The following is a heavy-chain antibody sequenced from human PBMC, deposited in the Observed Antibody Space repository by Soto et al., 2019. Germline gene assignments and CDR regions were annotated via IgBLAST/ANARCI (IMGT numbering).Heavy chain of an antibody. CDR1: GGSISSYY. J-gene: IGHJ4*02. V-gene: IGHV4-59*01. Sequence: LSLTCTDSGGSISSYYWSWIRQPQGKGLEWIGYIYYSGSTNYNPSLKSRVTISVDTSKNQFSLKLSSVTAADTAVYYCARASGVGRHYDFWSGYYYYFDYWGQGTLVTVSS. CDR2: IYYSGST. D-gene: IGHD3-3*01. CDR3: ARASGVGRHYDFWSGYYYYFDY.